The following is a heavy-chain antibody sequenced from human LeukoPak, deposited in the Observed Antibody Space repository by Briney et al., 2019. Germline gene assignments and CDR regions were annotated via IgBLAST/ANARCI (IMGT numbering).Heavy chain of an antibody. Sequence: SETLSLTCTVSGGSISSYYWSWIRQPPGKGLEWIGYIYYSGSTNYNPSLKSRVTISVDTSKNQFSLKLSSVTAADTAVYYCARMATAMAPSDYWGQGTLVTVSS. CDR2: IYYSGST. CDR3: ARMATAMAPSDY. D-gene: IGHD5-18*01. J-gene: IGHJ4*02. V-gene: IGHV4-59*08. CDR1: GGSISSYY.